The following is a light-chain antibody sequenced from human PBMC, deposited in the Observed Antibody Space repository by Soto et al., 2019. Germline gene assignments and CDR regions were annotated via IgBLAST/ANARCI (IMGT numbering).Light chain of an antibody. CDR1: QSVNSD. CDR2: DAY. J-gene: IGKJ5*01. V-gene: IGKV3-11*01. Sequence: EIVMTQSPATVPASPGERVTLSCRASQSVNSDLAWYQQTPGQAPRPLIYDAYNRATGIPPRFSGSGSGTDFTLTISSLEPEDSAVYYCQQRHMWPITFGQGTRLE. CDR3: QQRHMWPIT.